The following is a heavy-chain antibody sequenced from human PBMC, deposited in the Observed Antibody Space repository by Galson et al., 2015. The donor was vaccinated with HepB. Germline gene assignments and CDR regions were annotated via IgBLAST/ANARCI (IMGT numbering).Heavy chain of an antibody. CDR3: AREMSYYEILTAGETKPKTNWFDP. CDR2: ISTFITKT. Sequence: SVKVSCRASGYTFSDYGISWVRQAPGQGLEWMGWISTFITKTNSAQKFKGRVTMTIDRSTSTAYMELRSLRSGDTAVYYCAREMSYYEILTAGETKPKTNWFDPWGQGTLVTVSS. V-gene: IGHV1-18*04. CDR1: GYTFSDYG. D-gene: IGHD3-9*01. J-gene: IGHJ5*02.